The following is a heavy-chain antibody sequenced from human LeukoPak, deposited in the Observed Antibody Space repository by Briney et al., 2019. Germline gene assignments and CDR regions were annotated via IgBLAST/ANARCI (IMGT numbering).Heavy chain of an antibody. CDR2: IYPGDSDT. V-gene: IGHV5-51*01. CDR1: GYSFTSYW. J-gene: IGHJ4*02. CDR3: ARPGYCSGGSCYPFYDY. Sequence: GESLKISCKGSGYSFTSYWIGWVRPMPGKGLEWMGIIYPGDSDTRYSPSFQGQVTISADKSISTAYLQWSSLKASDTAMYYCARPGYCSGGSCYPFYDYWGQGTLVTVSS. D-gene: IGHD2-15*01.